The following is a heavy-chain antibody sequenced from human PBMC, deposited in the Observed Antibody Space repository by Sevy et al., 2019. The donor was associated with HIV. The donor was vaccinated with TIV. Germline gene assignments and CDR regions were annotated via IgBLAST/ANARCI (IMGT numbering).Heavy chain of an antibody. Sequence: SETLSLTCTVSDVSISSGTNYWGWIRQPPGKGPEWIGSIYYGGSTYYNPSLKSRVTVSADTSTNQFSLKLTSVTVADTAVYYCARQRGGWYEYDASDVWGQGTMVTVSS. CDR1: DVSISSGTNY. D-gene: IGHD6-19*01. CDR3: ARQRGGWYEYDASDV. V-gene: IGHV4-39*01. J-gene: IGHJ3*01. CDR2: IYYGGST.